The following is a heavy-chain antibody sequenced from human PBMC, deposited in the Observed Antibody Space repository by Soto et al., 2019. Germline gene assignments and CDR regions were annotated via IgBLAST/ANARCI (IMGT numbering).Heavy chain of an antibody. CDR1: GFSFSSAW. D-gene: IGHD1-26*01. CDR2: IRTKSEGETT. J-gene: IGHJ4*02. CDR3: TTGSVEGY. Sequence: EVQLLESGGGLVKPGGSLRLSCAASGFSFSSAWMNWVRQAPGKGLEWVGRIRTKSEGETTDYPAPVKGRFSISRDDSKITLYLQMTSLKIEDTAVYFCTTGSVEGYWGQGTLVTVSS. V-gene: IGHV3-15*07.